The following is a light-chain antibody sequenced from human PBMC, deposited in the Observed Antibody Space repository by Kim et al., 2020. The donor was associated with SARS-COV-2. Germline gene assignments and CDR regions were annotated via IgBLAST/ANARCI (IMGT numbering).Light chain of an antibody. CDR1: QSVSSY. CDR3: QQRSNLIT. CDR2: DVS. V-gene: IGKV3-11*01. Sequence: EIVLTQSPGTLSLSPGERATLSCRASQSVSSYLAWYQQKPGQALRLLIYDVSSRATGIPARFSASGSGTDFTLTISSLEPEDFAVYYCQQRSNLITFGQGTRLEIK. J-gene: IGKJ5*01.